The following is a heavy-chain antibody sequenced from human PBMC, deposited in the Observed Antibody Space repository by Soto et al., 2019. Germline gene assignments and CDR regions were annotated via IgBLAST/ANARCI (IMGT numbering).Heavy chain of an antibody. J-gene: IGHJ4*02. CDR2: VNPILSMS. CDR3: ASNYGSGYRAFYS. Sequence: QVQLVQSGAEVKSAGSSVKVSCKASGDTFNFYSINWVRQAPGLGLEWVGRVNPILSMSNYAQRFQGRVTMSADKSTGTAYMELRSLTSEDTAIYYCASNYGSGYRAFYSWGQGALVTVSS. V-gene: IGHV1-69*02. D-gene: IGHD3-10*01. CDR1: GDTFNFYS.